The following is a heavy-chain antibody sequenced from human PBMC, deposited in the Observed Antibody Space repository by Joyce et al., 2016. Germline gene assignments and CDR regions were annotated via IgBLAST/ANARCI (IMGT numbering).Heavy chain of an antibody. CDR1: GDSVSSNSAA. J-gene: IGHJ4*02. CDR3: AKGWPNFAY. Sequence: QVQLQQSGPGLVKPSQTLSLTCVISGDSVSSNSAAWHGIRQSPSRGLEWLGRTNNRSKWFNEYAVSVKSRISINPDTSKNQFSLHLNSVTPEDTAVYYCAKGWPNFAYWGQGALVSVSS. V-gene: IGHV6-1*01. D-gene: IGHD6-19*01. CDR2: TNNRSKWFN.